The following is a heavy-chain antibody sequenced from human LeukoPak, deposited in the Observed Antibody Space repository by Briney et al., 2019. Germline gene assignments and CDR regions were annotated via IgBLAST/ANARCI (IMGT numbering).Heavy chain of an antibody. J-gene: IGHJ4*02. Sequence: ASVKVYCKASGYTFTTYDINWVRQATGQGLEWMGWMNPNSGNTGYAQKFQGRVTMTRNTSISTAYMELSSLRSEDTAVYYCARGLSAGGDIDYWGQGTLVTVSS. CDR2: MNPNSGNT. CDR1: GYTFTTYD. V-gene: IGHV1-8*01. D-gene: IGHD3-16*01. CDR3: ARGLSAGGDIDY.